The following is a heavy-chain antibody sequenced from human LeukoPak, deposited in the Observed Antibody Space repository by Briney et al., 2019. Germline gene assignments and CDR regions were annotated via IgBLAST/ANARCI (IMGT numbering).Heavy chain of an antibody. CDR1: GFTFSSYV. CDR2: IGGSGGIT. V-gene: IGHV3-23*01. CDR3: ALQQLFTAEYFQH. Sequence: TGGSLRLSCAASGFTFSSYVMSWVRQAPGKGLEWVSGIGGSGGITFYADSVKGRFTISRDNSKNTLYLQTNSLRAEDTAVYYCALQQLFTAEYFQHWGQGTLVTVSS. D-gene: IGHD6-13*01. J-gene: IGHJ1*01.